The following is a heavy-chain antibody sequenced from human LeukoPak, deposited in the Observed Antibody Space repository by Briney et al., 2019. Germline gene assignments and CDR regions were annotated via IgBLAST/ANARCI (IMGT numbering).Heavy chain of an antibody. D-gene: IGHD3-22*01. CDR2: ISGSGGTT. Sequence: PGGSLRLSCAASGFTFSSYAMSWDRQAPGKGLEWVSAISGSGGTTHYADSVKGRFTISRDNSKNTLSLQMNSLRAEDTAVYYCAKDGYYESSGYSYFDYWGQGTLVTVSS. J-gene: IGHJ4*02. CDR1: GFTFSSYA. V-gene: IGHV3-23*01. CDR3: AKDGYYESSGYSYFDY.